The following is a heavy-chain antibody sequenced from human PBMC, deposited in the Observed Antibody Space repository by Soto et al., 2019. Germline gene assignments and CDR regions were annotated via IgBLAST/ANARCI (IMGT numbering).Heavy chain of an antibody. D-gene: IGHD3-10*01. CDR1: GYTLTSYG. Sequence: ASVKVSCKASGYTLTSYGIKWVRQAPGQGLEWMGWISTYNGNTKYAQKFEGRVTMTTDTSTSTAYMELRSLTSDDTAVYYCARLPWFGELLSLGLDHWGQGTLVTVSS. CDR3: ARLPWFGELLSLGLDH. V-gene: IGHV1-18*01. CDR2: ISTYNGNT. J-gene: IGHJ4*02.